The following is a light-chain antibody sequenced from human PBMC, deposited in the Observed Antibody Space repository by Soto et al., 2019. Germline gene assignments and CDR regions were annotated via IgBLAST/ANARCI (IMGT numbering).Light chain of an antibody. CDR3: YSWSRSSGTRYV. Sequence: QPVLTQPASVSGSPGQSITISCTGTSSDVGAYNYVSWYQQHPGQAPKLMIYDVSNRPSGVSDRFSGSKSGNTASLTISGLQAEDEGDYYCYSWSRSSGTRYVSGTGTKGTVL. V-gene: IGLV2-14*03. CDR2: DVS. J-gene: IGLJ1*01. CDR1: SSDVGAYNY.